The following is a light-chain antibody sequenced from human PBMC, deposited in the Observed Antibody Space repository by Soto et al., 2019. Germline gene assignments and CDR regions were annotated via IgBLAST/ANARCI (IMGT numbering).Light chain of an antibody. J-gene: IGKJ1*01. CDR2: KAS. CDR3: QHYNSYSEA. CDR1: QSISSW. Sequence: DIQMTQSPSTLSASVGDRATITGRASQSISSWLAWYQQKPGKAPKLLIYKASTLKSGVPSRFSGSGSGTEFTLTISSLQPDDFATYYCQHYNSYSEAFGQGTKVDI. V-gene: IGKV1-5*03.